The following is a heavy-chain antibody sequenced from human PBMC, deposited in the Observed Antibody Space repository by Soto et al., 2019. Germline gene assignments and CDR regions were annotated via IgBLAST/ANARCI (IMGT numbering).Heavy chain of an antibody. Sequence: ASLKVSCKASGYTFTDFGITWVRLAPKQGLEWMGWISGKHGNTNYAQKIQGRVTLTADTSTSTAYMEMRALTSDDTGIYYCARSDYYEDTGTFEYWGQGTPVTVSA. V-gene: IGHV1-18*04. D-gene: IGHD4-17*01. J-gene: IGHJ4*02. CDR2: ISGKHGNT. CDR3: ARSDYYEDTGTFEY. CDR1: GYTFTDFG.